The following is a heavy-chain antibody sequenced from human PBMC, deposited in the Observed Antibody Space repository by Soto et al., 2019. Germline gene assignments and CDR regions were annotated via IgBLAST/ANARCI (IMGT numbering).Heavy chain of an antibody. CDR3: ATLAATKIVVGHDAFDI. Sequence: QLQLQESGPGLVKPSETLSLTCTVSGGSISSSSYYWGWIRQPPGKGLGWIGSIYYSGSTYYNPSLKRRVTISVDTAKNQVSLQLSSVTAADTAVYSCATLAATKIVVGHDAFDIWGQGTMVKVAS. CDR2: IYYSGST. V-gene: IGHV4-39*01. D-gene: IGHD3-22*01. CDR1: GGSISSSSYY. J-gene: IGHJ3*02.